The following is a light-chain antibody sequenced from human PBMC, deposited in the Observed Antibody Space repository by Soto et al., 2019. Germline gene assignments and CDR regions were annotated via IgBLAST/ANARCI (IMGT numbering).Light chain of an antibody. Sequence: EVVLTQSPVTLSLSPGERATLSCRASQSFRGLLAWYQQKPGQAPRLPIYDASNRATGIPARFSGSGSGTDFTLTISSLEPEDFAVYYCQQRSNWPPSITFGQGTRLEIK. J-gene: IGKJ5*01. CDR2: DAS. CDR1: QSFRGL. CDR3: QQRSNWPPSIT. V-gene: IGKV3-11*01.